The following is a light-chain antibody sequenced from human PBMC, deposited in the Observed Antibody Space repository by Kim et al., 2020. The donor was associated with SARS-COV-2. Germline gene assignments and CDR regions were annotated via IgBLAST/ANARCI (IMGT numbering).Light chain of an antibody. CDR1: QSISIY. CDR3: QQSYSTPRT. Sequence: DIQMTQSPSSLSASVGDRVTVTCRASQSISIYLNWYQQKPGEAPKLLIYATSSLQSGVPSRFSGSGSVTDFTLTINSLQPEDFATYYCQQSYSTPRTFGQGTKLEI. J-gene: IGKJ2*01. V-gene: IGKV1-39*01. CDR2: ATS.